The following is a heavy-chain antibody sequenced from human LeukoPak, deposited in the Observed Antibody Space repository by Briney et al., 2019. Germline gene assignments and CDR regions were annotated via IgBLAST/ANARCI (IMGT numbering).Heavy chain of an antibody. CDR2: INTDGSRT. J-gene: IGHJ4*02. Sequence: PGGSLRLSCAASGFTFSSYWMHWVRQAPGKGLVWVSRINTDGSRTDYADSVKGRFTISRDNSKNTLYLQMNSLRAEDTAVYYCAKEVMGARTGQGYFDYWGQGTLVTVSS. V-gene: IGHV3-74*01. D-gene: IGHD3-16*01. CDR3: AKEVMGARTGQGYFDY. CDR1: GFTFSSYW.